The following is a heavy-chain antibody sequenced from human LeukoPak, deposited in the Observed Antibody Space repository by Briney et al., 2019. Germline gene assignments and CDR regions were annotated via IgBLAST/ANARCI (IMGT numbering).Heavy chain of an antibody. D-gene: IGHD1/OR15-1a*01. Sequence: SETLSLTCTVSGGSISSYYWSWIRQSPGKGLEWIGYIYYHSNYNPSLKSRVTISVDTSKNQFSLKLSSVTAADTAVYYCARHETTTGTYIDYWGQGTLVTVS. V-gene: IGHV4-59*08. J-gene: IGHJ4*02. CDR1: GGSISSYY. CDR2: IYYHS. CDR3: ARHETTTGTYIDY.